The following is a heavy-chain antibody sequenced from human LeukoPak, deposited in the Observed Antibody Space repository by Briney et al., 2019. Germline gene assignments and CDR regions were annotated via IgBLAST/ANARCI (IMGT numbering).Heavy chain of an antibody. Sequence: SVTVSCTASGGTFSSYAISWVRQAPGQGLEWMGGIIPIFGTANYAQKFQGRVTITADESTSTAYMELSSLRSEDTAVYYCAVGLNVVVVPAAISDPYYFDYWGQGALVTVSS. CDR3: AVGLNVVVVPAAISDPYYFDY. V-gene: IGHV1-69*01. CDR2: IIPIFGTA. D-gene: IGHD2-2*01. J-gene: IGHJ4*02. CDR1: GGTFSSYA.